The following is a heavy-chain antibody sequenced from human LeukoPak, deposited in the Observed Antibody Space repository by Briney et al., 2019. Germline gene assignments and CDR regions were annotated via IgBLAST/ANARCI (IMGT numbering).Heavy chain of an antibody. Sequence: GGSLRLSCAASGCTFSSCGFNWVRPATGKGLEWVSSIGPAGTDRYYADSVRGRFTISRDNANNSVYLQMESLRDEDTAVYHCATETIDRHYDYWGQGTLHTVSA. J-gene: IGHJ4*02. CDR3: ATETIDRHYDY. CDR2: IGPAGTDR. CDR1: GCTFSSCG. V-gene: IGHV3-21*01. D-gene: IGHD1-14*01.